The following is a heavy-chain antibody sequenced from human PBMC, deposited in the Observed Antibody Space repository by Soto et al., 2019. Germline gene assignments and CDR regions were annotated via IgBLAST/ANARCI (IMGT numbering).Heavy chain of an antibody. CDR1: GGSISSSSYY. CDR3: ARVPRELEPTVWFDP. CDR2: IYYSGST. Sequence: PSETLSLTCTVSGGSISSSSYYWGWIRQPPGKGLEWIGSIYYSGSTYYNPSLKSRVTISVDTSKNQFSMKLNSVTAADTAVYHCARVPRELEPTVWFDPWGQGTLVTVPS. D-gene: IGHD1-1*01. J-gene: IGHJ5*02. V-gene: IGHV4-39*01.